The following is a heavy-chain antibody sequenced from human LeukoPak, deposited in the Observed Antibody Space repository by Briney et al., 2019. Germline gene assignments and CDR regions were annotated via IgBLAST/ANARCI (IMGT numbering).Heavy chain of an antibody. CDR2: TYYGSKWYN. Sequence: SQTLSLTCAISGDSVSSNSAAWNWIRQSPSRGLEWLGRTYYGSKWYNDYAVSVKSRITINPDTSKNQFSLQLNSATPEDTAVYYCARDLDWNDGSLGYWGQGTLVTVSS. CDR3: ARDLDWNDGSLGY. J-gene: IGHJ4*02. CDR1: GDSVSSNSAA. D-gene: IGHD1-1*01. V-gene: IGHV6-1*01.